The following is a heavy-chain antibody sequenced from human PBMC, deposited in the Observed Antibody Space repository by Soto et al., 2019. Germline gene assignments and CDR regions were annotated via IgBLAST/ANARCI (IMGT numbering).Heavy chain of an antibody. V-gene: IGHV3-7*04. CDR1: GFPFGGYW. J-gene: IGHJ6*02. CDR2: INQDGSGK. CDR3: ARDGYHYVMDL. Sequence: EAQLVESGEALAHPGGSREPSWEAPGFPFGGYWLSWFRQAPGKGLEWVAKINQDGSGKYYMDSVKGRFTISRDNTKNSLYLQMNSLGDDDTAVYYCARDGYHYVMDLWGQGTTVTVSS.